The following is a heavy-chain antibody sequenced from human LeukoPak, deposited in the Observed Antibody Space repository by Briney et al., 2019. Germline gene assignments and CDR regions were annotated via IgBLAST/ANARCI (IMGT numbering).Heavy chain of an antibody. CDR3: ARDMVAVAALYFDY. J-gene: IGHJ4*02. V-gene: IGHV3-7*01. CDR1: GFTFSSYW. D-gene: IGHD6-19*01. CDR2: IKQDGSEK. Sequence: GGSLRLSCAASGFTFSSYWMSWVRQAPGKGLEWVANIKQDGSEKYYVDSVKGRFTISRDNAKNSLYLQMNSLRAEDTAVYYCARDMVAVAALYFDYWGQGTLVTVSS.